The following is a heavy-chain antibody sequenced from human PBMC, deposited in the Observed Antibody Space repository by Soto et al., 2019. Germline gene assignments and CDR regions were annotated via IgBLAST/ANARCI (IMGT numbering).Heavy chain of an antibody. J-gene: IGHJ4*02. CDR2: IKSKTDGGTT. V-gene: IGHV3-15*07. CDR1: GFTFSNAW. CDR3: TTRVLRYFDWLSDY. D-gene: IGHD3-9*01. Sequence: GGSLRLSCAASGFTFSNAWMNWVRQAPGKGLEWVGRIKSKTDGGTTDYAAPVKGRFTISRDDSKNTLYLQMNSLKTEDTAVYYCTTRVLRYFDWLSDYWGQGTLVTVSS.